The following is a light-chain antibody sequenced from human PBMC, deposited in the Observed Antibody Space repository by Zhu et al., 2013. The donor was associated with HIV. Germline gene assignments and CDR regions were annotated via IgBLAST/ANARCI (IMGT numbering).Light chain of an antibody. V-gene: IGKV3D-7*01. J-gene: IGKJ2*01. CDR1: QFVGSSTF. CDR2: GAS. Sequence: VLTQSPGTLSLSPGETATLSCRASQFVGSSTFLAWYQQKRGQPPRLLVYGASTRVTGVSSRFSGSGSGTEFTLIIDNLQSEDSATYYCQQYFDWPPYTFGQGTKLEI. CDR3: QQYFDWPPYT.